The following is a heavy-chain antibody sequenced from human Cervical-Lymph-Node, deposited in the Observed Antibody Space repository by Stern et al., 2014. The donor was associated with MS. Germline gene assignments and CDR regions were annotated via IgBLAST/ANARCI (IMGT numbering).Heavy chain of an antibody. J-gene: IGHJ4*02. Sequence: EVQLVESGGGLVQPGRSLRLSCTASGFAFDDHAMHWVRQAPGTGLEWVSGINWNSGIINYADSVKGRFTISRDNAKNTLYLQMNSLTTEDTALYYCAKGRQWLGALDYWGQGTLVTVSS. D-gene: IGHD6-19*01. V-gene: IGHV3-9*01. CDR1: GFAFDDHA. CDR3: AKGRQWLGALDY. CDR2: INWNSGII.